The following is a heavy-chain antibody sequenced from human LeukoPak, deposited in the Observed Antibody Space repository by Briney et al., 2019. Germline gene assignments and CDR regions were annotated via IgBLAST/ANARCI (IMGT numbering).Heavy chain of an antibody. D-gene: IGHD3-10*01. CDR3: ASSGSYYNHINEDAFDI. CDR2: INPSGGST. Sequence: GASVKVSCKASGYTFTSYYMHWVRQAPGQGLEWMGIINPSGGSTSYAQKFQGRVTMTRDTSTSTVYMELSSLRSEDTAVYYCASSGSYYNHINEDAFDIWGQGTTVTVSS. J-gene: IGHJ3*02. V-gene: IGHV1-46*01. CDR1: GYTFTSYY.